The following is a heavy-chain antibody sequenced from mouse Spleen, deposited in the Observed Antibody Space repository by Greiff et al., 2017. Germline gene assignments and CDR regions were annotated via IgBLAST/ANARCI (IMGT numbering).Heavy chain of an antibody. D-gene: IGHD2-5*01. J-gene: IGHJ2*01. CDR2: INPSSGYT. Sequence: VKLQESGAELARPGASVKMSCKASGYTFTSYTMHWVKQRPGQGLEWIGYINPSSGYTKYNQKFKDKATLTADKSSSTAYMQLSSLTSEDSAVYYCARNSNPYYFDYWGQGTTLTVSS. CDR1: GYTFTSYT. CDR3: ARNSNPYYFDY. V-gene: IGHV1-4*01.